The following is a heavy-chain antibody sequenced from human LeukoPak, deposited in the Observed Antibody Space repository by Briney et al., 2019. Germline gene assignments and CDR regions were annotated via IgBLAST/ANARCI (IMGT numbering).Heavy chain of an antibody. V-gene: IGHV3-23*01. CDR1: GFTFSNYA. D-gene: IGHD3-3*01. CDR2: ISGSGGST. Sequence: GSLSLSCAASGFTFSNYAMSWVRQAPGKGLEWVSTISGSGGSTYYADSVKGQFTISRDNSKNTLYLQMNSLRAEDTAVYYCAKEEWLLAVYFDYWGQGTLVTVSS. J-gene: IGHJ4*02. CDR3: AKEEWLLAVYFDY.